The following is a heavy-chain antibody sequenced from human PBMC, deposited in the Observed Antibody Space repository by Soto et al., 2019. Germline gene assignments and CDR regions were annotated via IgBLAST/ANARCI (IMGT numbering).Heavy chain of an antibody. CDR1: GDSFNDYY. CDR2: INPNGGAT. J-gene: IGHJ6*03. D-gene: IGHD5-12*01. Sequence: VQLAQSGAVVKKPGASVKVSCKTSGDSFNDYYIHWVRQAPGQGLEWMGWINPNGGATKYAQKFQGRVTVTRDTSIRTVYMELSSLRSDDTAVYYCARESGGATATLDYYYFYMDVWGKGTTVTVSS. V-gene: IGHV1-2*02. CDR3: ARESGGATATLDYYYFYMDV.